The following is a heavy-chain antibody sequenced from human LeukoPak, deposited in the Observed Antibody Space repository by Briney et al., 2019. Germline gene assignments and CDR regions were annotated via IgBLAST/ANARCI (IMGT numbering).Heavy chain of an antibody. CDR1: GFTFSSYG. CDR3: ARTGAALEGRYMDV. V-gene: IGHV3-30*02. D-gene: IGHD1-1*01. J-gene: IGHJ6*03. CDR2: IRYDGSNK. Sequence: PGGSLRLSCAASGFTFSSYGMHWVRQAPGKGLEWVAFIRYDGSNKYYADSVKGRFTISRDNAKNSLYLQMNSLRAEDTAVYYCARTGAALEGRYMDVWGKGTTVTVSS.